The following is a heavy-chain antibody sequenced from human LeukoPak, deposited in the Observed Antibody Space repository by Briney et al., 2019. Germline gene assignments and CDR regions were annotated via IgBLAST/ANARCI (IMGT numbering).Heavy chain of an antibody. CDR3: ARGVVVVVAATSNWFDP. J-gene: IGHJ5*02. D-gene: IGHD2-15*01. Sequence: GGSLRLSCAASGFTFSSYGMHWVRQAPGKGLEWVAVISYDGSNKYYADSVKGRFTISRDNSKNTLYLQMHRLRAEDTAVYYCARGVVVVVAATSNWFDPWGQGTLVTVSS. CDR2: ISYDGSNK. V-gene: IGHV3-30*19. CDR1: GFTFSSYG.